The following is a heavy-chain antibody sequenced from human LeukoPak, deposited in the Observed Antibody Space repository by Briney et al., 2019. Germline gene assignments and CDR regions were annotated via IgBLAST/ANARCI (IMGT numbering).Heavy chain of an antibody. Sequence: PGGSLRLSRAASGFTFSSYSMNWVRQAPGKGLEWVSSIRSSSSYIYYADSVKGRFTISRDNAKNSLYLQMNSLRAEDTAVYYCARSGYDYYGSGSYYKEIDYWGQGTLVTVSS. CDR1: GFTFSSYS. J-gene: IGHJ4*02. D-gene: IGHD3-10*01. V-gene: IGHV3-21*01. CDR3: ARSGYDYYGSGSYYKEIDY. CDR2: IRSSSSYI.